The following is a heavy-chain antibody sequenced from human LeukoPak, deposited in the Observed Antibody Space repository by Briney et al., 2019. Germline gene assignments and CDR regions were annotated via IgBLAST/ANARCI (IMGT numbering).Heavy chain of an antibody. V-gene: IGHV1-69*13. Sequence: SVKVSCKASGYTVTGYYMHWVRQAPGQGLEWMGGIIPIFGTANYAQKFQGRVTITADESTSTAYMELSSLRSEDTAVYYCARGNYDILTGYYPPYYFDYWGQGTPVTVSS. CDR2: IIPIFGTA. D-gene: IGHD3-9*01. CDR1: GYTVTGYY. J-gene: IGHJ4*02. CDR3: ARGNYDILTGYYPPYYFDY.